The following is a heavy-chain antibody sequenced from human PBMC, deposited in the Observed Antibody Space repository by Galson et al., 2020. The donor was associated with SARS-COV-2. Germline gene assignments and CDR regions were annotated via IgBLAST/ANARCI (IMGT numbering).Heavy chain of an antibody. CDR3: ARGGEWELPYYFDY. V-gene: IGHV3-30*04. D-gene: IGHD1-26*01. J-gene: IGHJ4*02. CDR1: GFTFSNYV. CDR2: ISSDGSNS. Sequence: GESLQISCAASGFTFSNYVMPWVRQAPGKGPEWVAVISSDGSNSFYADSLKGRFTISRDNSKSTLYLQMNSLRAEDTAVYYCARGGEWELPYYFDYWGQGTLVTVSS.